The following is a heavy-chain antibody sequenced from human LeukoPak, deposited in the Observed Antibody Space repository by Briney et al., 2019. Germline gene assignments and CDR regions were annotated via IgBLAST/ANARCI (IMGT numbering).Heavy chain of an antibody. V-gene: IGHV4-59*08. J-gene: IGHJ4*02. Sequence: SETLSLTCTVSGGSISSYYWSWIRQPPGKGLEWIGYIYYSGSTNYNPSLKSRVTISVDTSKNQFSLKLSSVTAADTAVYYCASSTRMVRGVITPFDYWGQGTLVTVSS. CDR3: ASSTRMVRGVITPFDY. CDR1: GGSISSYY. CDR2: IYYSGST. D-gene: IGHD3-10*01.